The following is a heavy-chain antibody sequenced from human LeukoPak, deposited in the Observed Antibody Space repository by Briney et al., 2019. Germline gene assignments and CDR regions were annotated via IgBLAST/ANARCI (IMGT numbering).Heavy chain of an antibody. V-gene: IGHV1-3*01. J-gene: IGHJ3*02. D-gene: IGHD1-26*01. CDR1: GHTFTSYA. CDR3: ASAGELLEDAFDI. CDR2: INAGNGNT. Sequence: ASVKVSCKASGHTFTSYAMHWVRQAPGQRLEWMGWINAGNGNTKYSQKFQGRVTITRDTSASTAYMELSSLRSEDTAVYYCASAGELLEDAFDIWGQGTMVTVSS.